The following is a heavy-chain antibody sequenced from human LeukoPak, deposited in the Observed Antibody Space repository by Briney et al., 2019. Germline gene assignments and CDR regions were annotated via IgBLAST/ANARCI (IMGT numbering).Heavy chain of an antibody. CDR1: ASTFSSYA. CDR2: ISASGGYT. J-gene: IGHJ4*02. D-gene: IGHD3-22*01. V-gene: IGHV3-23*01. Sequence: RACLTLAFAAAASTFSSYAIDSVRQDPGKGLGCVLGISASGGYTNYADSVKGRFTISRDNSKNTLYLQMNSLRVEDTAVYYCAKDRLPLSSAYYYVPFDYWGQGTLVTVSS. CDR3: AKDRLPLSSAYYYVPFDY.